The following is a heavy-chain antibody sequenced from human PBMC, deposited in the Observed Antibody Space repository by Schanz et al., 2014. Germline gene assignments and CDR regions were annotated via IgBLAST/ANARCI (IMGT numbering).Heavy chain of an antibody. D-gene: IGHD2-2*01. CDR3: ARDLSSLIQGDV. V-gene: IGHV3-48*01. CDR1: GFTFSNYG. Sequence: VQLVESGGDLVKPGGSLRLSCEASGFTFSNYGMNWVRQAPEKGLEWVSYISSSSGTIYYADSVKGRFTISRDNAKNLLYLQMNGLRAEDTAVYFCARDLSSLIQGDVWGKGTTVTVPS. CDR2: ISSSSGTI. J-gene: IGHJ6*04.